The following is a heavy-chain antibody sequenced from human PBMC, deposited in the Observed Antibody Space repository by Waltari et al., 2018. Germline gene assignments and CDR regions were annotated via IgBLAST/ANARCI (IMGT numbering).Heavy chain of an antibody. CDR3: ARDGALTTADYRWFDS. Sequence: QVQLVQSGPEVKKPGASVKVSCKTSGYTFTSHDVHWVRQAAGQGLEWMAWLNPSNGKTGYRQRFKGRLTVTRNTSISTVFMELSSLTSEDTAVYYCARDGALTTADYRWFDSWGQGTLITVSS. J-gene: IGHJ5*01. V-gene: IGHV1-8*01. CDR2: LNPSNGKT. D-gene: IGHD3-10*01. CDR1: GYTFTSHD.